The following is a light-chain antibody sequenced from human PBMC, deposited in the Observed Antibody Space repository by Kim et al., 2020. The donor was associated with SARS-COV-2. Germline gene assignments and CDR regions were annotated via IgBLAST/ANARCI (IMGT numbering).Light chain of an antibody. CDR1: TSDVGVYNY. Sequence: QSALTQPLSVSGTPGQSVTISCTGTTSDVGVYNYVSWHQHHPGNAPKLMIYDVSKRPSGVPDRFSGSKSGNTASLTISGLQPEDEADYYCCSYAGSFTWVFGGGTQLTVL. V-gene: IGLV2-11*01. CDR3: CSYAGSFTWV. CDR2: DVS. J-gene: IGLJ3*02.